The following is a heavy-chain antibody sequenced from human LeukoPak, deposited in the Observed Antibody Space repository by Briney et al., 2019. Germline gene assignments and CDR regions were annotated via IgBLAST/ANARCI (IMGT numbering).Heavy chain of an antibody. CDR2: IYYSGST. CDR3: ARDGQRSGYYLQFDY. Sequence: SETLSLTCTVSGGSISSSSYYWGWIRQPPGKGLEWIGSIYYSGSTYYNPSLKSRVTISVDTSKNQFTLKLSSVTAADTAVYYCARDGQRSGYYLQFDYWGQGTLVTVSS. J-gene: IGHJ4*02. D-gene: IGHD3-22*01. CDR1: GGSISSSSYY. V-gene: IGHV4-39*02.